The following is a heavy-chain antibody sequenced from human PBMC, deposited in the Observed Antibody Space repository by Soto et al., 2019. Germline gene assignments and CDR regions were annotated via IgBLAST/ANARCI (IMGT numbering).Heavy chain of an antibody. CDR3: ARDTAMVKGMDV. Sequence: TLSLTCAVSGYSITSGYYWGWIRQPPGKGLEWIGSIYHSGSTHYNPSLKSRITLSVDTSKNQFSLRLSSVTAADTAVYYCARDTAMVKGMDVWGQGNTVTVSS. J-gene: IGHJ6*02. D-gene: IGHD5-18*01. CDR2: IYHSGST. V-gene: IGHV4-38-2*02. CDR1: GYSITSGYY.